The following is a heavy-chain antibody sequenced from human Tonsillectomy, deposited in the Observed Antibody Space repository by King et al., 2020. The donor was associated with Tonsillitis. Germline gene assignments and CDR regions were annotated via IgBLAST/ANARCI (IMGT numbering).Heavy chain of an antibody. J-gene: IGHJ6*02. CDR2: IRGSGGST. D-gene: IGHD2-21*02. CDR1: GFSFSSYA. V-gene: IGHV3-23*04. CDR3: AVTVVPNYYYSSGMDV. Sequence: VQLVESGGGLVQPGGSLRLSCAASGFSFSSYAMSWVRQAPGKGLEWVSAIRGSGGSTFYAESVKGRFTISRDNSKKTLYLQMNSLRVEDTAVYYCAVTVVPNYYYSSGMDVWGQGTTATVSS.